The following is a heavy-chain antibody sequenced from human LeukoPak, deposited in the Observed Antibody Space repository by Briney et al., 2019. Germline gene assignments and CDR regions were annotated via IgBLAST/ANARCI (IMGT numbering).Heavy chain of an antibody. Sequence: GGSLRLSCAASGFTFSSYEMNWVRRAPGKGLEWVSYISSSGSTIYHADSVKGRFTISRDNAKNSLYLQMNSLRAEDTAVYYCARWCVVPAAGFDYWGQGTLVTVSS. J-gene: IGHJ4*02. CDR2: ISSSGSTI. CDR1: GFTFSSYE. D-gene: IGHD2-2*01. CDR3: ARWCVVPAAGFDY. V-gene: IGHV3-48*03.